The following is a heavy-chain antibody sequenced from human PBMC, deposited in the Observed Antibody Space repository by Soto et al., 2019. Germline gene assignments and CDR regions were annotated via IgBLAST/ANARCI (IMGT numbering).Heavy chain of an antibody. CDR1: GGTFSSYA. D-gene: IGHD3-3*01. J-gene: IGHJ6*02. V-gene: IGHV1-69*13. CDR3: ARSYYDFWSGYYNSLDYYYGMDV. CDR2: IIPIFGTA. Sequence: SVKVSCKASGGTFSSYAISWVRQAPGQGLEWMGRIIPIFGTANYAQKFQGRVTITADESTSTAYMELSSLRSEDTAVYYCARSYYDFWSGYYNSLDYYYGMDVWGQGTTVTVSS.